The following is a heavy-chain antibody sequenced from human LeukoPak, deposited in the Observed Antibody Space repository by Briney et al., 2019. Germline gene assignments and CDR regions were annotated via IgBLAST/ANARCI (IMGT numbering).Heavy chain of an antibody. J-gene: IGHJ6*03. CDR2: VDHTGGT. D-gene: IGHD1-1*01. CDR1: DDSITMYY. CDR3: ARGRVSSSTWYSTYYYYFYMDV. Sequence: SETLSLTCSVSDDSITMYYWTWIRQPPGKGLEWIGYVDHTGGTNFNPSLNGRVSISRDTTKNLFSLRLRSVTAADTAVYFCARGRVSSSTWYSTYYYYFYMDVWGKGTTVTVSS. V-gene: IGHV4-59*01.